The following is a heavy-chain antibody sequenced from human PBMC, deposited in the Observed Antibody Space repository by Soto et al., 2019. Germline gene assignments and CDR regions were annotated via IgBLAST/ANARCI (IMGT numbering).Heavy chain of an antibody. CDR1: GYSFTSLD. CDR3: AGGVSAGVDY. D-gene: IGHD1-26*01. CDR2: MEPSTGRT. J-gene: IGHJ4*02. V-gene: IGHV1-8*01. Sequence: QVQLVQSGAEVMEPGASVKVSCKASGYSFTSLDINWGRQTAGQGLEWMGWMEPSTGRTGYAQKFQGRVTMTRDTSINTAYMELTTLTSDDTAFYYCAGGVSAGVDYWGQGTLVIVSS.